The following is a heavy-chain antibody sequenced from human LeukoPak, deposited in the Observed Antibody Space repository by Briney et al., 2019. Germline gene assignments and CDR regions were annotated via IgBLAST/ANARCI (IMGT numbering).Heavy chain of an antibody. Sequence: GGSLRLSCAASGFTFSSYAMHCVRQAPGKGLEWVAVISYDGSNKYYTDSVKGRFTISRDNSKNTLYLQMNSLRAEDTAVYYCARPYNSGWYGDFDYWGQGTLVTVSS. V-gene: IGHV3-30-3*01. CDR1: GFTFSSYA. D-gene: IGHD6-19*01. CDR2: ISYDGSNK. CDR3: ARPYNSGWYGDFDY. J-gene: IGHJ4*02.